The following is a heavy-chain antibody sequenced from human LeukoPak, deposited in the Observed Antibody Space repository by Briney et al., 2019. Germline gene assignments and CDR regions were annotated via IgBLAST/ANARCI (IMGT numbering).Heavy chain of an antibody. CDR3: ANSSLG. D-gene: IGHD3-16*01. J-gene: IGHJ4*02. CDR2: ISDSGDKT. Sequence: GGSLRLSCAASGFTFSSYALTWVRHAPGKGLEWVSSISDSGDKTHYADSVKGRFTISRVNSQNTLLLQMSNLRTEDTAVYYCANSSLGWGEGTLVTLS. V-gene: IGHV3-23*01. CDR1: GFTFSSYA.